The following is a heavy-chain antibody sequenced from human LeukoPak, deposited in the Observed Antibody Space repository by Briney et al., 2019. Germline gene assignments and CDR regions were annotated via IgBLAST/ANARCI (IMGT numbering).Heavy chain of an antibody. CDR2: ISWNSGSI. D-gene: IGHD2-2*01. CDR1: GFTFDDYA. V-gene: IGHV3-9*03. J-gene: IGHJ4*02. Sequence: PGGSLRLSCAASGFTFDDYAMHWVRQAPGKGLEWVSGISWNSGSIGYADSVKGRFTISRDNAKNSLYLQMNSLRVEDMALYYCAKADCSSTSCYAGYWGQGTLVTVSS. CDR3: AKADCSSTSCYAGY.